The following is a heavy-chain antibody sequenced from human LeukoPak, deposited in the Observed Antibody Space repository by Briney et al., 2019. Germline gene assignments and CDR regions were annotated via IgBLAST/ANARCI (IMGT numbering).Heavy chain of an antibody. CDR2: IYWDDDR. CDR3: AHRRPGHLTVWDNSFFDN. D-gene: IGHD1/OR15-1a*01. V-gene: IGHV2-5*02. CDR1: GFSLSTSGVG. J-gene: IGHJ4*02. Sequence: SGPTPVNPTQTLTLTSTFSGFSLSTSGVGVGWIRQPPGKALEWLAVIYWDDDRRYSPSLRSRPAITKDTYKNQVVLILTNMDPVDTATYYCAHRRPGHLTVWDNSFFDNWAPGTLVTVSS.